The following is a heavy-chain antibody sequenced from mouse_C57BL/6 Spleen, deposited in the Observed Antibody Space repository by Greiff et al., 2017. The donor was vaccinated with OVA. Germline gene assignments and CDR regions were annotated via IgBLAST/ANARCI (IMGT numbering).Heavy chain of an antibody. V-gene: IGHV1-55*01. CDR1: GYTFTSYW. J-gene: IGHJ3*01. CDR2: IYPGSGST. D-gene: IGHD3-2*02. Sequence: QVQLQQPGAELVKPGASVKMSCKASGYTFTSYWITWVKQRPGQGLEWIGDIYPGSGSTNYNEKFKSKATLTVDTSSSTAYMQLSSLTSEDSAVYYCAREGGQLTPGAYWGQVTLVTVSA. CDR3: AREGGQLTPGAY.